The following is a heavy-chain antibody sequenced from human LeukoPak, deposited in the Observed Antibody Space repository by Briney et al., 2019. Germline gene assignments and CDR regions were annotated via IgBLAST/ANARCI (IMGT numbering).Heavy chain of an antibody. D-gene: IGHD3-22*01. J-gene: IGHJ5*02. CDR1: GYTFTSYA. CDR3: ARDPYYYDSSGYYYNWFDP. Sequence: ASVKVSCKASGYTFTSYAMHWVRQAPGQRLEWMGWINAGNGNTKYSQKFQGRVTITRDTSASTAYMELSSLRSEDTAVYYCARDPYYYDSSGYYYNWFDPWGQGTLVTVSS. V-gene: IGHV1-3*01. CDR2: INAGNGNT.